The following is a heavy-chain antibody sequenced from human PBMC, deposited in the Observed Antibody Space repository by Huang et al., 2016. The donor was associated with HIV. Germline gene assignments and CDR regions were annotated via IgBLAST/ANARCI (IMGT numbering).Heavy chain of an antibody. CDR1: GGSLSGYY. D-gene: IGHD3-10*01. CDR3: ARDATKNPRGWFDP. V-gene: IGHV4-34*02. CDR2: INHLGSP. J-gene: IGHJ5*02. Sequence: QVHLQQWGAGLLKSAETLSLTCAVYGGSLSGYYWSWLRRTPGQGLEWIGEINHLGSPNYNPSLQSRVSISMDGSKKQFSLKLRSISDADTAVYFCARDATKNPRGWFDPWGQGTLVTVSS.